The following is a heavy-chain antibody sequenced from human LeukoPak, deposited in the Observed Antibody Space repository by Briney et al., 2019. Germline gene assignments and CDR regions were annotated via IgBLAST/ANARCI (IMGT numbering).Heavy chain of an antibody. CDR3: ATAHSDGWYAWLYP. V-gene: IGHV4-59*08. D-gene: IGHD6-19*01. CDR2: FHNSGVT. Sequence: SETLSLTRTVSGGSINSHHWSWIRQPPGKGLEWIGYFHNSGVTNYKSSLKSRVTISVDTSKNQFSLKLSSVAAADTAVYYCATAHSDGWYAWLYPWGQRALVTVCS. J-gene: IGHJ5*01. CDR1: GGSINSHH.